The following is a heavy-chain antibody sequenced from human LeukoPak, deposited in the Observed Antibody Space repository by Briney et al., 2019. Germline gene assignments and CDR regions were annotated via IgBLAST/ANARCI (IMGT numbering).Heavy chain of an antibody. CDR1: GYTFTGYY. V-gene: IGHV1-18*04. CDR2: INSYNGNT. Sequence: GASVKVSCKASGYTFTGYYMHWVRQAPGQGLEWMGWINSYNGNTNYAQKLQGRVTMTTDTSTSTAYMELRSLRSDDTAVYYCARDFNLDYGDYSLGYWGQGTLVTVSS. J-gene: IGHJ4*02. D-gene: IGHD4-17*01. CDR3: ARDFNLDYGDYSLGY.